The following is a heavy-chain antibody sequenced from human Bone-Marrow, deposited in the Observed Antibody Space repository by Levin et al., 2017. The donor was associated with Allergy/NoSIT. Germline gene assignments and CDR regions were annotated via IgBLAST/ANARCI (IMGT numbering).Heavy chain of an antibody. CDR1: GYSFTDYA. CDR2: IYPVNGDT. D-gene: IGHD6-19*01. CDR3: ATDSSGWSPGGY. Sequence: VASVKVSCKASGYSFTDYAIHWVRQAPGQRFEWMGWIYPVNGDTKYSQRFQGRVTITTDTSARTAYMEVNSLRSEDTAVYYCATDSSGWSPGGYWGQGTLVTVSS. J-gene: IGHJ4*02. V-gene: IGHV1-3*01.